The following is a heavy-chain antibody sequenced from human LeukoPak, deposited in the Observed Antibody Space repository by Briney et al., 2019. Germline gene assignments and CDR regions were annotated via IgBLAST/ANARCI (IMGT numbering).Heavy chain of an antibody. V-gene: IGHV1-69*13. Sequence: SVKVSCKASGGTFSSYAISWVRQAPGQGLKWMGGIIPIFGTANYAQKFQGRVTITADESTSTAYMELSSLRSEDTAVYYCAREEDYSYGMDVWGQGTTVTVSS. CDR2: IIPIFGTA. CDR3: AREEDYSYGMDV. CDR1: GGTFSSYA. J-gene: IGHJ6*02.